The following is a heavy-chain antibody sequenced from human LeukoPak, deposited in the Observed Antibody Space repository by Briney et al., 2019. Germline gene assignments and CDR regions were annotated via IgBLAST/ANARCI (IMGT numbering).Heavy chain of an antibody. CDR3: ARDIVVPGYYYYGMDV. J-gene: IGHJ6*02. CDR1: GYSFTSYW. Sequence: GESLKISCKGSGYSFTSYWIGWVRQMPGKGLEWMGIIYPGDSDTRYSPSFQGQVTISADKSLSTAYLQWSSLKASDTAMYYCARDIVVPGYYYYGMDVWGQGTTVTVSS. D-gene: IGHD2-15*01. CDR2: IYPGDSDT. V-gene: IGHV5-51*01.